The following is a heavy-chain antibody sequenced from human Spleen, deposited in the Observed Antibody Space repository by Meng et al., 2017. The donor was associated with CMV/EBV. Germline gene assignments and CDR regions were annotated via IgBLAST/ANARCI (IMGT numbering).Heavy chain of an antibody. CDR2: IGTTGDT. V-gene: IGHV3-13*03. CDR3: AKDDIAARPSPYYFDY. D-gene: IGHD6-6*01. J-gene: IGHJ4*02. Sequence: GFIFSAYDLHWVRQAIGKGLEWVSAIGTTGDTYYPGSVKGQFTISRENAKNSLYLQMNSLRAGDTSVYYCAKDDIAARPSPYYFDYWGQGTLVTVSS. CDR1: GFIFSAYD.